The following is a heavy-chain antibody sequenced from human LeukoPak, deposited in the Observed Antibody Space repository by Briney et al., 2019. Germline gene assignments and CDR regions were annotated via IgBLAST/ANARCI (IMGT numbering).Heavy chain of an antibody. V-gene: IGHV3-48*01. CDR3: AKEVTYGGAAFDV. CDR2: ISSTRPTI. D-gene: IGHD3-10*01. J-gene: IGHJ3*01. Sequence: GGSLRLSCATSGFSFSSYNMNWVRQAPGKGLEWISYISSTRPTIYYADSVKGRFTISRDDAKSSPYLQMNSLRVEDTAVYYCAKEVTYGGAAFDVWGQGTTVTVSS. CDR1: GFSFSSYN.